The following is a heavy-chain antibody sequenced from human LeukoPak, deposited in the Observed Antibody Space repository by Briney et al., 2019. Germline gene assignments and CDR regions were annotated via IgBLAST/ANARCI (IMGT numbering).Heavy chain of an antibody. J-gene: IGHJ4*02. V-gene: IGHV3-48*03. Sequence: GGSLRLSCAASGFIFRSYEMNWVRQAPGKGLEWISYISDGGVTTYYADSVKGRFTISRDNAKNSLYLQMNSLRAEDTAVYYCATDPLPTAAAPEYWGQGTLVTVSS. CDR1: GFIFRSYE. D-gene: IGHD6-13*01. CDR2: ISDGGVTT. CDR3: ATDPLPTAAAPEY.